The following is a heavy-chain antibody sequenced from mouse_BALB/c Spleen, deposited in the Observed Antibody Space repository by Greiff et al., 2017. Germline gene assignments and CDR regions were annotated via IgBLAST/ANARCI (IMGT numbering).Heavy chain of an antibody. V-gene: IGHV5-17*02. CDR2: ISSGSSTI. Sequence: EVQLQESGGGLVQPGGSRKLSCAASGFTFSSFGMHWVRQAPEKGLEWVAYISSGSSTIYYADTVKGRFTISRDNPKNTLFLQMTSLRSEDTAMYYCARAYGSRGWYFDVWGAGTTVTVSS. CDR1: GFTFSSFG. CDR3: ARAYGSRGWYFDV. J-gene: IGHJ1*01. D-gene: IGHD1-1*01.